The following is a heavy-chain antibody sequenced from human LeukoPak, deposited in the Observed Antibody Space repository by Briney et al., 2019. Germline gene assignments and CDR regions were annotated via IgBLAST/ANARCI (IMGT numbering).Heavy chain of an antibody. CDR2: ISSYNGNT. CDR3: ARGLGTLDV. V-gene: IGHV1-18*01. D-gene: IGHD1-1*01. CDR1: GCTFSNFG. J-gene: IGHJ6*04. Sequence: ASVKVSCRASGCTFSNFGITWVRQAPGQGLECMGWISSYNGNTKYAQKLQDRVTMTTDTSTSTAYMELRSLRPDDTATYYCARGLGTLDVWGEGTMVTVSS.